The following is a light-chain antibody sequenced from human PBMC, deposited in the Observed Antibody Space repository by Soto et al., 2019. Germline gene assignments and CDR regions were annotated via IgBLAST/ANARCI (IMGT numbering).Light chain of an antibody. CDR3: QQRSNWLT. CDR1: QSVSSN. Sequence: EIVLTQSPATLSLSPGERATLSCRASQSVSSNLAWYQQKPGQAPRLLIYGASNRATGIQARFSGNGSGTDFTLTIGSLEPEDFVVYYCQQRSNWLTFGGGTKVEIK. CDR2: GAS. J-gene: IGKJ4*01. V-gene: IGKV3-11*01.